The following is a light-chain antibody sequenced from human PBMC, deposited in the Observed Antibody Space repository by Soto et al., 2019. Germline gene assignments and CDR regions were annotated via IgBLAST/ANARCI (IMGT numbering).Light chain of an antibody. Sequence: EIVMTQSPATLSLSPGQRATLSCKSSQSVLYSSNNKNYLAWYQQKPGQPPKLLIYWASTRESGVPDRFSGSGSGTDFTLTISSLQAEDVAVYYCQQYYSTPRTFGQGTKVDI. CDR2: WAS. J-gene: IGKJ1*01. CDR3: QQYYSTPRT. V-gene: IGKV4-1*01. CDR1: QSVLYSSNNKNY.